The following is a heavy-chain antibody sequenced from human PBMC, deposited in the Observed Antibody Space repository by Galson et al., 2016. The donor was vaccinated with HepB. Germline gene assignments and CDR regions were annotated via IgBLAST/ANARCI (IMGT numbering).Heavy chain of an antibody. J-gene: IGHJ4*02. CDR1: GGSFGSNGHY. CDR2: VYYGGST. D-gene: IGHD3-3*01. Sequence: SETLSLTCSVSGGSFGSNGHYWGWIRQPPGGGLEWIVSVYYGGSTYYNPSPKSRVTISVDTSKNQFSLNFHSVTAADTSVYYCVGQIEWIARDVDYWGQGSLVTVS. CDR3: VGQIEWIARDVDY. V-gene: IGHV4-39*01.